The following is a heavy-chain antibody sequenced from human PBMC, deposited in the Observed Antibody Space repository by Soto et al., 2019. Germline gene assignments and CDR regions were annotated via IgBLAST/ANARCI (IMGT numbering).Heavy chain of an antibody. D-gene: IGHD2-2*01. J-gene: IGHJ5*01. CDR1: GDSVSSNDAP. CDR3: VGLVGNSGLDS. Sequence: HVQLQQSGPGLVKTSQTLSLTCAISGDSVSSNDAPWDWLRQSPSRGLEWLGRTYSRSKWYIDYAASVKSRITINPDPSKSQIYLQLNYVTPDDTAVYYCVGLVGNSGLDSWGQGTLVTVSS. CDR2: TYSRSKWYI. V-gene: IGHV6-1*01.